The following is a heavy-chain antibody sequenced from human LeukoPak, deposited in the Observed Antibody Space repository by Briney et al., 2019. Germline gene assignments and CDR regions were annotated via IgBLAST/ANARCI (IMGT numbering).Heavy chain of an antibody. J-gene: IGHJ4*02. CDR3: ARGALETGFFDY. CDR1: GGSFSGYY. D-gene: IGHD3-10*01. V-gene: IGHV4-34*01. CDR2: INHSGST. Sequence: SETLSLTCAVYGGSFSGYYWSWIRQPPGKGLEWIGEINHSGSTNYNPSLKSRVTISVDTSKNQFSLKLSSVTAADTAVYYCARGALETGFFDYWGQGTLVTVSS.